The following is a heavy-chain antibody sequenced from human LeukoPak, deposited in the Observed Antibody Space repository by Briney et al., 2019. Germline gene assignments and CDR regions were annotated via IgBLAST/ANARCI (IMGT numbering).Heavy chain of an antibody. J-gene: IGHJ6*02. CDR1: GFTFSSYS. V-gene: IGHV3-48*04. Sequence: GGSLRLSCAASGFTFSSYSMNWVRQAPGKGLEWVSYISSSSSTIYYADSVKGRFTISRDNAKNSLYLQMNSLRAEDTAVYYCARIGYCSGGSCYPSYYYYGMDVWGQGTTVTVSS. D-gene: IGHD2-15*01. CDR2: ISSSSSTI. CDR3: ARIGYCSGGSCYPSYYYYGMDV.